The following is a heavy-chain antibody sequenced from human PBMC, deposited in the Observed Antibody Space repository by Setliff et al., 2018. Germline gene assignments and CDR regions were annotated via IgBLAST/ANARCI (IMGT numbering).Heavy chain of an antibody. CDR1: GASVSSHY. D-gene: IGHD1-1*01. CDR2: ISYSGIT. V-gene: IGHV4-59*02. J-gene: IGHJ1*01. CDR3: VREGYSEYFQD. Sequence: SETLSLTCSASGASVSSHYWDWIRQPPGKGLEWIGFISYSGITTYNVSLKSRVSISVDTSKNQLSLTLSSVTAADTAVYYCVREGYSEYFQDWGRGTLVTVSS.